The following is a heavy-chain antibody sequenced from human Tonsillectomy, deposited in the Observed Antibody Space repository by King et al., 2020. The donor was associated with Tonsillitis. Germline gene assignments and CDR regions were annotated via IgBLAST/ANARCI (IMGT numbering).Heavy chain of an antibody. CDR2: INPSGGNT. Sequence: VQLVQSGAEVKKPGASVKVSCKASGYTFTNYYMHWVRQAPGQGLEWMGIINPSGGNTGYAQKFQGRLTMTRDTSTSAVYMELSRLRSEDTAVYFCAREGGDWLLDTRIYYFDYWGQGTLVTVSS. CDR3: AREGGDWLLDTRIYYFDY. CDR1: GYTFTNYY. D-gene: IGHD3-9*01. V-gene: IGHV1-46*01. J-gene: IGHJ4*02.